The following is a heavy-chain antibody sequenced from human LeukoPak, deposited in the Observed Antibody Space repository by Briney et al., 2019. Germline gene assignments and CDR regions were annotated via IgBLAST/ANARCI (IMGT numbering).Heavy chain of an antibody. CDR2: IIPILGIA. V-gene: IGHV1-69*02. CDR1: GGTFSSYT. J-gene: IGHJ3*02. Sequence: ASVKVSCKASGGTFSSYTISWVRQAPGQGLEWMGRIIPILGIANYAQKFQGRVTITADKSTSTAYMELSSLRSEDTAVYYCARIPYYYDISGSHDAFDIWGQGTMVTVSS. CDR3: ARIPYYYDISGSHDAFDI. D-gene: IGHD3-22*01.